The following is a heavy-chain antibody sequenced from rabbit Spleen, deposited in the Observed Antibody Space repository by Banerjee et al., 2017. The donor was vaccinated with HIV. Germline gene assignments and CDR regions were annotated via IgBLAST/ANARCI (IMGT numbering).Heavy chain of an antibody. D-gene: IGHD1-1*01. CDR3: ARDTSSSFSSYGMDL. J-gene: IGHJ6*01. Sequence: VESGGGLVKPGASLTLTCKASGFDFSRGYDMCWVRQAPGKGLEWIACINAVTGKAVYASWAKGRFTFSKTSSTTVTLQMTSLTAADTATYFCARDTSSSFSSYGMDLWGPGTLVTVS. CDR1: GFDFSRGYD. V-gene: IGHV1S40*01. CDR2: INAVTGKA.